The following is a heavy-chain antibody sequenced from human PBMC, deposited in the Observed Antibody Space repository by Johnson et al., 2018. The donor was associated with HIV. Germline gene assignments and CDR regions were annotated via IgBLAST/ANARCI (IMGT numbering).Heavy chain of an antibody. D-gene: IGHD6-13*01. CDR3: AKSLGQQLVFVDAFDI. CDR2: ISYDESNN. Sequence: QVQLVESGGGVVQPGRSLRLSCAASGFTFNSHGMHWVRQAPGKGLEWVAFISYDESNNYYADSVKGRFTISRDNSKSTRFLQMSILRGEDTGVYYCAKSLGQQLVFVDAFDITGQGTMVTVSS. CDR1: GFTFNSHG. J-gene: IGHJ3*02. V-gene: IGHV3-30*18.